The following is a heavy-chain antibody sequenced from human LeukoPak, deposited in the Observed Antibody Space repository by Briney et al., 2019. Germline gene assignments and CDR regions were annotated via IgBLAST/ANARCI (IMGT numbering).Heavy chain of an antibody. V-gene: IGHV3-23*01. J-gene: IGHJ6*03. CDR3: AKRPIAAAGISYYMDV. CDR1: GFTFSSYA. D-gene: IGHD6-13*01. CDR2: ISGSGGST. Sequence: GGSLRLSCAASGFTFSSYAMSWVRQAPGKGLEWVSAISGSGGSTYYADSVKGRFTISRDNSKNTLYLQMNSLRAEDTAVYYCAKRPIAAAGISYYMDVWGKGTTVTVSS.